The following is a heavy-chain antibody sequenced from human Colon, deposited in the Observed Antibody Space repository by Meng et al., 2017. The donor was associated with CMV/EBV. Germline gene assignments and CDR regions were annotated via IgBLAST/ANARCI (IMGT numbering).Heavy chain of an antibody. CDR1: GYTFRSFY. J-gene: IGHJ4*02. CDR2: INPSGGST. Sequence: ASVKVSCKASGYTFRSFYMHWVRQAPGQGLEWMGVINPSGGSTTYAQKFQGRVTMTRDTSTSTVYMELSSLRSEDTAMYYCARDMGPHGHDYWGQGTLVTVSS. CDR3: ARDMGPHGHDY. V-gene: IGHV1-46*01. D-gene: IGHD3-10*01.